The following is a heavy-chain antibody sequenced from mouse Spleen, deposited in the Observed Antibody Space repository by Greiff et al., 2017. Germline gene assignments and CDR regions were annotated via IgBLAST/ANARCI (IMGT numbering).Heavy chain of an antibody. J-gene: IGHJ2*01. CDR1: GYTFTSYG. Sequence: VQLQESGAELARPGASVKLSCKASGYTFTSYGISWVKQRTGQGLEWIGEIYPRSGNTYYNEKFKGKATLTADKSSSTAYMELRSLTSEDSAVYFCAREDIYYGNPYFDYWGQGTTLTVSS. CDR2: IYPRSGNT. CDR3: AREDIYYGNPYFDY. V-gene: IGHV1-81*01. D-gene: IGHD2-1*01.